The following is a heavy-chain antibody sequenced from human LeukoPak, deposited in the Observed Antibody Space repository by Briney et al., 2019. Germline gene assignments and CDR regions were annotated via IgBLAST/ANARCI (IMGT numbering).Heavy chain of an antibody. CDR3: TRAASSGPLFTYHMDV. Sequence: SETLSLTCAVSGGSISSSNWWNWVRQPPGKGLEWIGQIYHSGSTNYNPSLKTRVTISVDKSKSQFSLNLTSVTAADTAVYYCTRAASSGPLFTYHMDVWGKGTTVTVSS. J-gene: IGHJ6*03. D-gene: IGHD3-22*01. CDR1: GGSISSSNW. CDR2: IYHSGST. V-gene: IGHV4-4*02.